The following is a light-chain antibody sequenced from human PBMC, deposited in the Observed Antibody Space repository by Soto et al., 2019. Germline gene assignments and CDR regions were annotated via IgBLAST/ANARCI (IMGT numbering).Light chain of an antibody. CDR1: QSISSW. J-gene: IGKJ1*01. CDR3: EQYNSYSPT. CDR2: DAS. V-gene: IGKV1-5*01. Sequence: DIQMTQSPSTLSASVGDRVTITCRASQSISSWLAWYQQKPGKAPKLLIYDASILESGVPSRFSGSGSGTEFTLTFSSLQPDDFATYYCEQYNSYSPTFGQGTKVEIK.